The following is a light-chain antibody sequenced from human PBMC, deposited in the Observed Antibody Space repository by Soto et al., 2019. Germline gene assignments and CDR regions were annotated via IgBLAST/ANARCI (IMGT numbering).Light chain of an antibody. CDR1: SSDVGSYNL. J-gene: IGLJ1*01. Sequence: QSVLTQPPSVSAAPGQKVTISCTGTSSDVGSYNLVSWYQQHPGKAPKLMIYEGSKRPSGVSNRFSGSKSGNTASLTISGLQAEDEADYYCCSYAGSYVFGTGTKLTVL. CDR2: EGS. CDR3: CSYAGSYV. V-gene: IGLV2-23*01.